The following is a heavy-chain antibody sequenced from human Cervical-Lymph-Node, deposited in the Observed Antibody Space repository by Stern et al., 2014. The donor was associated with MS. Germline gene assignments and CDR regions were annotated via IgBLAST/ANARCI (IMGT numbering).Heavy chain of an antibody. CDR1: GFSFSRYA. Sequence: VQLVESGGGVVQPGRSLRLSCAASGFSFSRYAMHWVRQAPGKGLEWVALICYDGINPSYADSVTGRFTISRDNFKNTLYLQMNSLRAEDTAVYYCASAYSSSHYYFDYWGQGTLVTVSS. CDR3: ASAYSSSHYYFDY. J-gene: IGHJ4*02. CDR2: ICYDGINP. V-gene: IGHV3-33*01. D-gene: IGHD6-13*01.